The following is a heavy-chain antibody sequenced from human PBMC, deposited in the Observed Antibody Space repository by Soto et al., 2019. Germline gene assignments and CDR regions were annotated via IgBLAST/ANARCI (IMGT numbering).Heavy chain of an antibody. CDR2: IYHSGDT. D-gene: IGHD6-19*01. CDR3: ARARIVVAGTIVDY. CDR1: GYSLTSGYY. J-gene: IGHJ4*02. V-gene: IGHV4-38-2*01. Sequence: LTCAVSGYSLTSGYYCGWIRQPPGKGLEWIGSIYHSGDTYYNPSLKSRVTISVDTSKNHFSLKLTSVTAADTAVYYCARARIVVAGTIVDYWGQGTLVTVSS.